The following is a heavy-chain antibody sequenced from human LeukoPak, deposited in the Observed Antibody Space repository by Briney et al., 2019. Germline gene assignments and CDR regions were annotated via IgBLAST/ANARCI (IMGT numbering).Heavy chain of an antibody. V-gene: IGHV3-53*01. CDR1: GFTVSSNY. Sequence: PGGSLRLSCAASGFTVSSNYMTWVRQAPGKGLEWVSVIYSGGSTYYADSVKGRFTISRDNSKNTLYLQMNSLRGEDTAVHYCARGTSSGYFQLYFDYWGQGTLVTVSS. J-gene: IGHJ4*02. D-gene: IGHD3-22*01. CDR2: IYSGGST. CDR3: ARGTSSGYFQLYFDY.